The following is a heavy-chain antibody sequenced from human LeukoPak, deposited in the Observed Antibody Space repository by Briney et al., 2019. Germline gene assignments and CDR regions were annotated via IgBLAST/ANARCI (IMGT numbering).Heavy chain of an antibody. CDR1: GFIFSNYA. V-gene: IGHV4-34*01. CDR3: ASGYYGSGSSGY. D-gene: IGHD3-10*01. CDR2: INHSGST. J-gene: IGHJ4*02. Sequence: LRLSCAASGFIFSNYAMHWIRQPPGKGLEWIGEINHSGSTNYNPSLKSRVTISVDTSKNQFSLKLSSVTAADTAVYYCASGYYGSGSSGYWGQGTLVTVSS.